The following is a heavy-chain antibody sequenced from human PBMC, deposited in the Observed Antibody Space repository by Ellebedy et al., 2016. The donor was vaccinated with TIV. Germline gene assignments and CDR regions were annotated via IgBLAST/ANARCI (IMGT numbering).Heavy chain of an antibody. J-gene: IGHJ6*02. D-gene: IGHD3-3*01. Sequence: GGSLRLXXAASGFTFSDYYMSWIRQAPGKGLEWVSYISSSGSTIYYADSVKGRFTISRDNAKNSLYLQMNSLRAEDTAVYYCARDQGFLEWSFGMDVWGQGTTVTVSS. CDR1: GFTFSDYY. CDR2: ISSSGSTI. V-gene: IGHV3-11*04. CDR3: ARDQGFLEWSFGMDV.